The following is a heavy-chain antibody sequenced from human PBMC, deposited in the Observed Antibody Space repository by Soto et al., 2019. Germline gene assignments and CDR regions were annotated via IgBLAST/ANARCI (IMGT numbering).Heavy chain of an antibody. V-gene: IGHV4-59*01. CDR1: GGFISSYY. CDR3: ARSIDSSGYYFSNC. D-gene: IGHD3-22*01. J-gene: IGHJ4*02. Sequence: QVQLQESGPGLVKPSETLSLTCTVSGGFISSYYWSWIRQSPGKGMEWIGYIHHSGSTNYNPSLTSRVTMSVDTSRNQFSLKLSSVTAADTAVYYCARSIDSSGYYFSNCWGQGTLVTVSS. CDR2: IHHSGST.